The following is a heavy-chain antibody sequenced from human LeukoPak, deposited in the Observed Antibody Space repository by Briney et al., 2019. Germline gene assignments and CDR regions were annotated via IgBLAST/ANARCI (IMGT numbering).Heavy chain of an antibody. CDR1: GSTFTSYG. CDR3: ARDPSQYCSGYSCYYDY. D-gene: IGHD2-15*01. Sequence: ASVKVSCKASGSTFTSYGISWVRQAPGQGLEWMGWISAYNGNTNYAQKLQGRVTMTTDTSTSTDYMELRSLRSDDTAVYYCARDPSQYCSGYSCYYDYWGQGTLVTVSS. CDR2: ISAYNGNT. V-gene: IGHV1-18*04. J-gene: IGHJ4*02.